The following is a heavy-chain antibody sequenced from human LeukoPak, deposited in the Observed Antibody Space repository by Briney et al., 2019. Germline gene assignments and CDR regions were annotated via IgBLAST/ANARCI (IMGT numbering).Heavy chain of an antibody. CDR1: GYTFTSYD. V-gene: IGHV1-8*01. D-gene: IGHD4-23*01. CDR3: ARSPNKYGGGNSGSAWSDP. CDR2: MNPNSGNT. J-gene: IGHJ5*02. Sequence: ASGNVSRKASGYTFTSYDINWVRQATGRGPEWMGWMNPNSGNTGYAQKFQGRVTMTSNTSISTAYLELSSLTSEDTAVYYSARSPNKYGGGNSGSAWSDPGGRGSLVTASS.